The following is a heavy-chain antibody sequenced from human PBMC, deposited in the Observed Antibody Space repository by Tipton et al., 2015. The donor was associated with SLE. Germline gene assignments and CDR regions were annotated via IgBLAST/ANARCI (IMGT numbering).Heavy chain of an antibody. CDR1: GDSISRGSYY. CDR2: IYTSGST. D-gene: IGHD6-13*01. Sequence: TLSLTCTVSGDSISRGSYYWSWVRQPAGKGLEWIGRIYTSGSTNYSPSFESRVTISLDTSKNQFSLKLRSVTAADTAVYYCARDQQLVQGWFDPWGQGTLVTVSS. CDR3: ARDQQLVQGWFDP. J-gene: IGHJ5*02. V-gene: IGHV4-61*02.